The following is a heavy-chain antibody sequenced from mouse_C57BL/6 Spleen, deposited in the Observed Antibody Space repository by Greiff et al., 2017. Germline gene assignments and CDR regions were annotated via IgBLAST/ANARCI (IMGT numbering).Heavy chain of an antibody. D-gene: IGHD2-5*01. CDR3: ARESYSKNYAMDY. CDR2: ISDGGSYT. CDR1: GFTFSSYA. V-gene: IGHV5-4*01. Sequence: EVKVVESGGGLVKPGGSLKLSCAASGFTFSSYAMSWVRQTPEKRLEWVATISDGGSYTYYPDNVKGRFTISRDNAKNNLYLQMSHLKSEDTAMYYCARESYSKNYAMDYWGQGTSVTVSS. J-gene: IGHJ4*01.